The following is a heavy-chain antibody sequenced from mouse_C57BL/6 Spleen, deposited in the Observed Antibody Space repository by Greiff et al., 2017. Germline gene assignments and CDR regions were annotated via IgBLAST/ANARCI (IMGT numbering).Heavy chain of an antibody. D-gene: IGHD2-4*01. V-gene: IGHV1-80*01. CDR3: ARSDDYPHYDAMDY. J-gene: IGHJ4*01. CDR1: GYAFSSYW. Sequence: VQLQQSGAELVKPGASVKISCKASGYAFSSYWMNWVKQRPGKGLEWIGQIYPGDGDTNYNGKFKGKATLTADKSSSAAYMQLSSLTSEDSAVYCGARSDDYPHYDAMDYWGQGTSVTVSS. CDR2: IYPGDGDT.